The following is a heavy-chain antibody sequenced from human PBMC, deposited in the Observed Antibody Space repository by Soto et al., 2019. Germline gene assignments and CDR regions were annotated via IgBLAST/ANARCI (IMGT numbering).Heavy chain of an antibody. Sequence: QLQLQESGPGLVKPSETLSLTCSVSGGSVSSSHYYWGWIRQPPGKGLEWIGTIYYSGTTYYNPSLKSRVTISVDTSKNQFSLKLTSVTAADTAVYCCARLGSGIAVAGRAFDIWGQGTMVTVSS. CDR1: GGSVSSSHYY. J-gene: IGHJ3*02. D-gene: IGHD6-19*01. CDR2: IYYSGTT. CDR3: ARLGSGIAVAGRAFDI. V-gene: IGHV4-39*01.